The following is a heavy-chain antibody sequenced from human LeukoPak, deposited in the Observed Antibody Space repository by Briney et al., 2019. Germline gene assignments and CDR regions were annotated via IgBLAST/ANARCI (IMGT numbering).Heavy chain of an antibody. J-gene: IGHJ1*01. CDR1: GGSISGSSYY. Sequence: SETLSLTCTVSGGSISGSSYYWGWIRQPPGKGLEWVGSTFYSGSTYYNPSLKSRVTISVDTSKSQFSLRLSSVTAADTAVYYCARQIGGDVRHIGEGATILDAYWGQGTLVTVSS. V-gene: IGHV4-39*01. D-gene: IGHD1-26*01. CDR3: ARQIGGDVRHIGEGATILDAY. CDR2: TFYSGST.